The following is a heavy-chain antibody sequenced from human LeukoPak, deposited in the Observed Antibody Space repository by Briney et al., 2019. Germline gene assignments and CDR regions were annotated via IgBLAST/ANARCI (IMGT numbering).Heavy chain of an antibody. Sequence: GSLRLSCAASGFTFSDYYMNWVRQAPGKGLEWVSSISSGGTYVDYADSVKGRFTISRDNAKNSLYLQMNSLRAEDTAVFYCARDAARAGFYYYYYYMDVWGKGTTVTVSS. D-gene: IGHD6-13*01. CDR3: ARDAARAGFYYYYYYMDV. CDR2: ISSGGTYV. J-gene: IGHJ6*03. CDR1: GFTFSDYY. V-gene: IGHV3-21*01.